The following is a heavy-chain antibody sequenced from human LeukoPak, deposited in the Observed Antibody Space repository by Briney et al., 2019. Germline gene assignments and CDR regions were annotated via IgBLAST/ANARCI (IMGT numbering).Heavy chain of an antibody. CDR1: GGSFSGYY. J-gene: IGHJ5*02. V-gene: IGHV4-34*01. CDR3: ARVYYYDSSGGCWFDP. CDR2: INHSGST. Sequence: SQTLSLTCAVYGGSFSGYYWSWIRQPPGKGLEWIGEINHSGSTNYNPSLKSRVTISVDTSKNQFSLKLSSVTAADTAVYYCARVYYYDSSGGCWFDPWGQGTLVTVSS. D-gene: IGHD3-22*01.